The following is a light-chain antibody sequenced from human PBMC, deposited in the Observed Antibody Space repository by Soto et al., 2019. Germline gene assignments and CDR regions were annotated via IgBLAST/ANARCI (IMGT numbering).Light chain of an antibody. J-gene: IGKJ4*01. V-gene: IGKV1-9*01. Sequence: DIQLTQSPSFLSASVGDRVTITCRASQDISSFLAWYQQKPGKAPKLLIYGVSTLERGVPSRFSGGGSGTEFTLTISSLQPEDFAAYYCQQLRHYPLTFGGGTKVEI. CDR1: QDISSF. CDR3: QQLRHYPLT. CDR2: GVS.